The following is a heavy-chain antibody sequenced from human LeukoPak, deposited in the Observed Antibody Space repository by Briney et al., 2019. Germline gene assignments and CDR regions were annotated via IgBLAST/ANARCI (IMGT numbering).Heavy chain of an antibody. CDR3: ARDRYGYNLGYYY. CDR2: IYYSGST. V-gene: IGHV4-59*12. Sequence: PSETLSLTCTVSGGSISSYYWSWIRQTPGKGLEWIGYIYYSGSTYYNPSLKSRVTISVDTSKNQFSLKLSSVTAADTAVYYCARDRYGYNLGYYYWGQGTLVTVSS. D-gene: IGHD5-24*01. J-gene: IGHJ4*02. CDR1: GGSISSYY.